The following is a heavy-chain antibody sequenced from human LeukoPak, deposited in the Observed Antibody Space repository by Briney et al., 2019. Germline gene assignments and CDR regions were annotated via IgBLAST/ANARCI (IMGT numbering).Heavy chain of an antibody. CDR3: AKGSGDSCYSGLDY. D-gene: IGHD2-15*01. V-gene: IGHV3-23*01. CDR1: GFTFCSYA. CDR2: IRDRGGIT. J-gene: IGHJ4*02. Sequence: GGSLRLSCAASGFTFCSYAMSWVRQAPGKGLEWVSVIRDRGGITHYADSVKGRFTISRDNSKNTLYLQMNSLRAEDTAVYYCAKGSGDSCYSGLDYWGQGTLVTVSS.